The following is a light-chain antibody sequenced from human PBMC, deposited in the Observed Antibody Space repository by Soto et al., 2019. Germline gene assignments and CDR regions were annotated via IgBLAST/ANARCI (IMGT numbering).Light chain of an antibody. CDR3: QQYNSYSPLT. J-gene: IGKJ4*01. CDR2: KAS. V-gene: IGKV1-5*03. CDR1: QIISTW. Sequence: DIQMTQSPSTLPASVGCRVTITYPANQIISTWLAWYQQKPGKAPNLLIYKASRLETGGPSRFSGSGSGTEFTLTISFLQPDDFATYYCQQYNSYSPLTFGGGTKVDIK.